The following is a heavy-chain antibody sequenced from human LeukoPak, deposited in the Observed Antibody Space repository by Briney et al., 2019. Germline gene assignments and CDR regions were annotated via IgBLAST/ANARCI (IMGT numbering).Heavy chain of an antibody. Sequence: KASETLSLTCTVFGGFINSYYWSWIRQPPGKGLEWIGYIYYSGITNYNPSLKRRVTMSVDTSKDQFSLELSSVTAADTAVYYCASIITGINRYFDYWGQGTLVTVSS. CDR2: IYYSGIT. CDR1: GGFINSYY. V-gene: IGHV4-59*12. J-gene: IGHJ4*02. CDR3: ASIITGINRYFDY. D-gene: IGHD1-20*01.